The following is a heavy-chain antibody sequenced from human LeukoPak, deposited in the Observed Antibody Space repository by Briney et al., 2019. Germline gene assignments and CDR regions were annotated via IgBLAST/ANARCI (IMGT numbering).Heavy chain of an antibody. Sequence: PSETLSLTCAVYGGSLSGHYWSWIRQPPGKGLEWIGEINHRGNTNYNPSLKSRVTISADTSKNQFSLRLSSVTAADTAVYYCAREYSTSSTAFDIWGQGTMVSVSS. V-gene: IGHV4-34*01. D-gene: IGHD6-6*01. CDR3: AREYSTSSTAFDI. CDR2: INHRGNT. CDR1: GGSLSGHY. J-gene: IGHJ3*02.